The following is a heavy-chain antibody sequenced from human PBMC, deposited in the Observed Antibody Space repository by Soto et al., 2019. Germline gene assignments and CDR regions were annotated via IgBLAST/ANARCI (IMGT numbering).Heavy chain of an antibody. D-gene: IGHD6-19*01. CDR2: IYYSGST. V-gene: IGHV4-59*01. J-gene: IGHJ3*02. Sequence: PSETLSLTCTVSGGSISSYYWSWIRQPPGKGLEWIGYIYYSGSTNYNPSLKSRVTISVDTSKNQFSLKLSSVTAADTAVYYCARDRGGWYGPHAFDIWGQGTMVTVSS. CDR3: ARDRGGWYGPHAFDI. CDR1: GGSISSYY.